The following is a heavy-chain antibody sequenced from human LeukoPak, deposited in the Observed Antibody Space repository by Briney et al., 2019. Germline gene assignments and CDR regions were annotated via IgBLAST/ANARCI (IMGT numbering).Heavy chain of an antibody. CDR2: INPNSGGI. CDR3: ARERPYSGSYSDY. V-gene: IGHV1-2*02. CDR1: GYTFTGYY. J-gene: IGHJ4*02. D-gene: IGHD1-26*01. Sequence: VASVKVSCKASGYTFTGYYMHWVRQAPGQGLEWMGWINPNSGGINYAQKFQGRVTMTRDTSISTAYMELSRLRSDDTAVYYCARERPYSGSYSDYWGQGTLVTVSS.